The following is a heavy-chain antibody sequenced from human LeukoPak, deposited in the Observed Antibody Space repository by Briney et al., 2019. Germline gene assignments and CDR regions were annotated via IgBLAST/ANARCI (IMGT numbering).Heavy chain of an antibody. J-gene: IGHJ4*02. Sequence: GGSLRLSCAASGFIFSSYAMSWVRQAPGKGLEWVANIEQDGSEKYSVDSVKGRFTISRDNAKNSLYLQMNSLRGEDTAVYYCARVRKGYDYVWGSRDYYLDYWGQGTLVTVSS. CDR3: ARVRKGYDYVWGSRDYYLDY. CDR2: IEQDGSEK. D-gene: IGHD3-16*01. V-gene: IGHV3-7*01. CDR1: GFIFSSYA.